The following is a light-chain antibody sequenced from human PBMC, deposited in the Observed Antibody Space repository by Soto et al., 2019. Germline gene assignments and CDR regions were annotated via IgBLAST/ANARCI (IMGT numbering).Light chain of an antibody. CDR2: DVS. Sequence: QSALTQPASVSGSPGQSITISCTGTSSDVGGYNYVSWYQQHPGKAPKLMIYDVSNRPSGVSNRFSGSKSGNTASLTISGLQAVDEADYYCSSYTSSSLVFGTGTKVTVL. J-gene: IGLJ1*01. CDR3: SSYTSSSLV. V-gene: IGLV2-14*01. CDR1: SSDVGGYNY.